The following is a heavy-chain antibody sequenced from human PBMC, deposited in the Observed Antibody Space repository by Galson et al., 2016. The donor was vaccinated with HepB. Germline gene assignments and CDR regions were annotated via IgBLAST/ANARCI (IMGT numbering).Heavy chain of an antibody. CDR1: GDSVSSNSAA. CDR2: TYYRSKWYN. CDR3: ARVRCSTFRCQNWFDP. J-gene: IGHJ5*02. D-gene: IGHD2/OR15-2a*01. V-gene: IGHV6-1*01. Sequence: CAISGDSVSSNSAAWTWIRQSPLRGLEWLGRTYYRSKWYNDYAVSVKSRITNNPDPSKNQSPLQLTSVTPEKTAVYYCARVRCSTFRCQNWFDPWGQGTLVTVSS.